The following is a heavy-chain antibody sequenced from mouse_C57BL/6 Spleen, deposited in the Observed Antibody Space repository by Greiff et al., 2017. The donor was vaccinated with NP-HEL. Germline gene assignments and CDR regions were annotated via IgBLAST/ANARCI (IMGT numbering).Heavy chain of an antibody. Sequence: QVQLQQPGAELVKPGASVKLSCKASGYTFTSYWMQWVNQRPGQGLEWIGEIDPSDSYTNSNQKFKGKATLTVDTSSSTAYMQLSSLTSEDSAVYYCARGDYYGSSYRYCDVWGTGTTVTVSS. CDR3: ARGDYYGSSYRYCDV. CDR1: GYTFTSYW. J-gene: IGHJ1*03. V-gene: IGHV1-50*01. D-gene: IGHD1-1*01. CDR2: IDPSDSYT.